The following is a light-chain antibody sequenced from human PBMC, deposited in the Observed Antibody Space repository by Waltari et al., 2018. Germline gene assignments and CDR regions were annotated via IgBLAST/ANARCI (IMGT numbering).Light chain of an antibody. J-gene: IGLJ3*02. Sequence: QSALTQPAAVSGSPGQSVTISCIGASTDIGRYDIVSWYHQHPGNAPKLVISYVSKRPSGVSDRFSGSKSGDTASLTISGLQFEDEADYYCCSYAGNYVWVFGGGTRLTVL. CDR2: YVS. CDR1: STDIGRYDI. CDR3: CSYAGNYVWV. V-gene: IGLV2-23*02.